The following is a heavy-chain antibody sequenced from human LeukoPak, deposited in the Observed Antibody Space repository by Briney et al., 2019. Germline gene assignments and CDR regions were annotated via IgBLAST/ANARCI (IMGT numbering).Heavy chain of an antibody. J-gene: IGHJ4*02. CDR3: ARDGRGGYETDY. D-gene: IGHD5-12*01. CDR1: GFTFSSYS. Sequence: PGGSLRLSCAASGFTFSSYSMNWVRQAPGKGLEWVSSISSSSSYIYYADSVKGRFTISRDNAKNSLYLQMNSLRAEDTAVYYCARDGRGGYETDYWGQGTLVTVSS. CDR2: ISSSSSYI. V-gene: IGHV3-21*01.